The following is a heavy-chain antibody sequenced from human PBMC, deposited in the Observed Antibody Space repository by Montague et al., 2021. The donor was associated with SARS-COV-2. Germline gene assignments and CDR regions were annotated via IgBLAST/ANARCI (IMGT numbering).Heavy chain of an antibody. CDR2: IDRAGYDV. J-gene: IGHJ4*02. D-gene: IGHD2-2*01. CDR3: ARGGRGTSYYWEY. V-gene: IGHV3-7*01. CDR1: RFSFSSYR. Sequence: SLRLSCAASRFSFSSYRMTWIRQAPGKGPEWVGTIDRAGYDVYYVVSVMGRFTIPRDNASNSLYLQLTSLRGEDTAVYYCARGGRGTSYYWEYWGQGTLVTVSS.